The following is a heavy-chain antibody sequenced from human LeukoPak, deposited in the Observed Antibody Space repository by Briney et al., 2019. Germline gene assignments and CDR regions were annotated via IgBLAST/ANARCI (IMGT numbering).Heavy chain of an antibody. Sequence: GGSLRLSCAASGFTFSSYGMHWVRQAPGKGLEWVAVISYDGSNKYYADSVKGRFTISRDNSKNTLYLQMNSLRAEDTAVYYCAKDGGAVAGTSPESYFDYWGQGTLVTVSS. D-gene: IGHD6-19*01. CDR3: AKDGGAVAGTSPESYFDY. CDR2: ISYDGSNK. V-gene: IGHV3-30*18. CDR1: GFTFSSYG. J-gene: IGHJ4*02.